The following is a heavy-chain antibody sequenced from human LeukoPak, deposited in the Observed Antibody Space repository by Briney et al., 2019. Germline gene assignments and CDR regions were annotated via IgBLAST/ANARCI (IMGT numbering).Heavy chain of an antibody. CDR3: ARGRRWDLLVSLIDASDI. CDR2: IFSGGST. Sequence: PGGSLRLSCAASGFSVSSNFMTWVRRAPGKGLEWVSVIFSGGSTYYADSVKGRFTISRDNSKNTLYLQMNSLRAEDTAVYYCARGRRWDLLVSLIDASDIWGQGTMVTVSS. V-gene: IGHV3-53*01. CDR1: GFSVSSNF. J-gene: IGHJ3*02. D-gene: IGHD1-26*01.